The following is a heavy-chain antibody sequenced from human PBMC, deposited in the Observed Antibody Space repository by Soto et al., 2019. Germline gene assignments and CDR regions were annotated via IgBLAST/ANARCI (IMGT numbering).Heavy chain of an antibody. CDR3: ARGGDWLPIAY. Sequence: QVQLQESGPGLVKPSQTLSLTCTVSGGSISSGGYYWSWIRPHPGKGLEWIGYIYYSGRTYYNPSLKSRVTISVDTSKNQFSLKLSSVTAADTAVYYCARGGDWLPIAYWGQGTLVTVSS. D-gene: IGHD2-21*02. CDR2: IYYSGRT. CDR1: GGSISSGGYY. J-gene: IGHJ4*02. V-gene: IGHV4-31*03.